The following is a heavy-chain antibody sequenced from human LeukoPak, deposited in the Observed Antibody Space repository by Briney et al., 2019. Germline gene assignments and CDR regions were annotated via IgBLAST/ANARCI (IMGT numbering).Heavy chain of an antibody. V-gene: IGHV4-34*01. Sequence: PSETLSLTCAVYGGSFSGYYWSWIRQPPGKGLEWIGEINHSGSTNYNPSLKSRVTISVDTSKNQFSLKLSSVTAADTAVYYCARGSAYYDSSGYYYETFNWFDPWGQGTLVTVSS. CDR2: INHSGST. J-gene: IGHJ5*02. CDR1: GGSFSGYY. D-gene: IGHD3-22*01. CDR3: ARGSAYYDSSGYYYETFNWFDP.